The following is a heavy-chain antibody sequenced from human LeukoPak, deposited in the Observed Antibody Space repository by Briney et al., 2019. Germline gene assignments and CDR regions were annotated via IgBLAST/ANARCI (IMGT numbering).Heavy chain of an antibody. CDR1: GFTFSSYW. J-gene: IGHJ4*02. CDR2: INTDGSST. V-gene: IGHV3-74*01. Sequence: GGSLRLSCAASGFTFSSYWMHWVRQAPGKGLVWVSRINTDGSSTSYADSVKGRFTISRDNAKNTLYLQMNSLRAEDTAVYYCARVGSGSGSYYYFDYWGQGTLVTVSS. D-gene: IGHD3-10*01. CDR3: ARVGSGSGSYYYFDY.